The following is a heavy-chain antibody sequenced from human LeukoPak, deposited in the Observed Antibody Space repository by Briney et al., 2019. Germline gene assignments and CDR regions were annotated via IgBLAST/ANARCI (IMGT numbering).Heavy chain of an antibody. J-gene: IGHJ4*02. CDR1: GYSISSGYY. V-gene: IGHV4-38-2*01. D-gene: IGHD6-19*01. CDR2: IYHSGST. CDR3: ARGAIAVGSSFDY. Sequence: SETLSLTCAVSGYSISSGYYWGWIRQPPGKGLEWIGSIYHSGSTYYNPSLKSRVTISVDTSKNQFSLELSSVTAADTAVYYCARGAIAVGSSFDYWGQGTLVTVSS.